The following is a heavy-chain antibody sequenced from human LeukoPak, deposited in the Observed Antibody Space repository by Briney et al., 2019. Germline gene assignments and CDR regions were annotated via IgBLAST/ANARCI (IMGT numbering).Heavy chain of an antibody. V-gene: IGHV4-34*01. CDR1: GGSFSGYY. D-gene: IGHD2-15*01. J-gene: IGHJ3*02. CDR3: ARPYCSGGSCYSPDAFDI. CDR2: INHSGST. Sequence: SETLSLTCAVYGGSFSGYYWSWIRQPPGKGLEWIGEINHSGSTNYNPSLKSRVTISVDTSKNQFSLKLSSVTAADTAVYYCARPYCSGGSCYSPDAFDIWGQGTMVTVSS.